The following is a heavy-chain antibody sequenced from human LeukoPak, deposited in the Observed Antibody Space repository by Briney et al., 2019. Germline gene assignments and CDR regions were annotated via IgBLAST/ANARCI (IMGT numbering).Heavy chain of an antibody. Sequence: PGGSLRLSCAASGSTFSSYWMSWVRQAPGKGLEWVANIKHDGSEKYYVDSVKGRFTISRDNARNSLYLQVNSLRAEDTAVYYCARENLDYDILTGYYRGYYYYYYYMDVWGKGTTVTVSS. CDR2: IKHDGSEK. J-gene: IGHJ6*03. CDR3: ARENLDYDILTGYYRGYYYYYYYMDV. D-gene: IGHD3-9*01. CDR1: GSTFSSYW. V-gene: IGHV3-7*01.